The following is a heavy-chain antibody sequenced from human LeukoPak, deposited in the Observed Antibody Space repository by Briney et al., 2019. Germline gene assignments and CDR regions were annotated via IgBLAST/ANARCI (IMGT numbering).Heavy chain of an antibody. D-gene: IGHD2-15*01. CDR2: ISGTGDST. V-gene: IGHV3-23*01. CDR3: VEDVVVIVAARPGI. Sequence: GGSLRLSCAASGFSFSTYAMGWVRQAPGKGLEWVSSISGTGDSTYYADAVKGRFTISRDNSKNTLYLQMNSLRAEDTAVYYCVEDVVVIVAARPGIWGQGTLVTVSS. CDR1: GFSFSTYA. J-gene: IGHJ4*02.